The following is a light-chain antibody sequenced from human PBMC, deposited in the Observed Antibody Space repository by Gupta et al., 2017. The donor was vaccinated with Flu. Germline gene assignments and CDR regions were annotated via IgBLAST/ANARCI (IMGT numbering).Light chain of an antibody. Sequence: QSLLAPPPSGYTAPGQRVTISCSGSSSSIWRNDVSWFQQLPGTTPKLIICDNNKRPSGIPDRFSGSKSGTTATLGITGLETGDEADYCCGTWDDSLSGRIFGGGTKLTVL. J-gene: IGLJ2*01. CDR1: SSSIWRND. CDR3: GTWDDSLSGRI. V-gene: IGLV1-51*01. CDR2: DNN.